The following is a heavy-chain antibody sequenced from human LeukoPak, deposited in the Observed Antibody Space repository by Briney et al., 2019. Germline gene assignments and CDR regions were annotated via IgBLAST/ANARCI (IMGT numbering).Heavy chain of an antibody. V-gene: IGHV3-11*04. Sequence: PGGSRRLSCAASGFTFSDYYMSWIRQAPGKGLEWVSYISSSGSTIYYADSVKGRFTISRDNAKNSLYLQMNSLRAEDTAVYYCVGYYDSSGYYVDYWGQGTLVTVSS. CDR3: VGYYDSSGYYVDY. D-gene: IGHD3-22*01. J-gene: IGHJ4*02. CDR1: GFTFSDYY. CDR2: ISSSGSTI.